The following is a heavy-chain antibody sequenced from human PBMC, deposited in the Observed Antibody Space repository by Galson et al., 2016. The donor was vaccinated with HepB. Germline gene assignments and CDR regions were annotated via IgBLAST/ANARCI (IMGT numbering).Heavy chain of an antibody. CDR2: IDQEGSEK. CDR1: GFTFSGHG. J-gene: IGHJ4*02. V-gene: IGHV3-7*01. Sequence: SLRLSCAASGFTFSGHGMSWVRQAPGKGLEWVANIDQEGSEKWNVDLVKGRFTISRDNAKTLVNLQMNGAKREDTVVYYCARSLVGDGYSSGYWGQGILVSVSS. D-gene: IGHD5-24*01. CDR3: ARSLVGDGYSSGY.